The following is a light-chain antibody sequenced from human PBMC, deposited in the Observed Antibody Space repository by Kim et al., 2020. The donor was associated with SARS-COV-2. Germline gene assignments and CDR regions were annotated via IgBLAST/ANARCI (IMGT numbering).Light chain of an antibody. CDR2: AAS. V-gene: IGKV1-39*01. Sequence: ASVGDRVTIYCRSSESISNYVNWYQQKPGKAPNVLIYAASNLQNGVPSRFSGSGSGTDFTLTIISLQPEDFATYYCQQTYGTLPTFGGGTKVDIK. J-gene: IGKJ4*01. CDR1: ESISNY. CDR3: QQTYGTLPT.